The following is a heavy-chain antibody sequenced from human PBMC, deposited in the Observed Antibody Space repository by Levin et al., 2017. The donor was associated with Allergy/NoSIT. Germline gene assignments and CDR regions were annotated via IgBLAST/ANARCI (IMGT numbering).Heavy chain of an antibody. V-gene: IGHV4-38-2*02. CDR3: ARDARGSYQNWLDP. D-gene: IGHD1-26*01. CDR2: IYHSGNS. CDR1: GYSINNGYY. J-gene: IGHJ5*02. Sequence: NASETLSLTCAVSGYSINNGYYWGWIRQPPGKGLEWIGSIYHSGNSYYSQSLKSRVTISVDTSKNQFSLKLSSVAAADTAVYYCARDARGSYQNWLDPWGQGTLVTVSS.